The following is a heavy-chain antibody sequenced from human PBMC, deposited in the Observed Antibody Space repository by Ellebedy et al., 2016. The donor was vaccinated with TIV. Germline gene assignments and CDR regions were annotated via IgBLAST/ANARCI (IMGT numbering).Heavy chain of an antibody. Sequence: ASVKVSCKASGYTFTGYFMHWMRQAPGQGLEWMGWINPNSGGTNYAQKFQGRVTMTRDTSISTAYMELSRLRSDDTAVYYCARAAAGNLDAFDIWGQGTMVTVSS. CDR3: ARAAAGNLDAFDI. V-gene: IGHV1-2*02. CDR1: GYTFTGYF. CDR2: INPNSGGT. D-gene: IGHD6-13*01. J-gene: IGHJ3*02.